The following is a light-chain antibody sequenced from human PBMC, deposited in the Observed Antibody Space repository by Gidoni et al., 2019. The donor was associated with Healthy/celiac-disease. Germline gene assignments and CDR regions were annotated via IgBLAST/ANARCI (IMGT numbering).Light chain of an antibody. CDR1: QSVRSSY. V-gene: IGKV3-20*01. Sequence: EIVLTQSPGALSLSPGERATLSCRASQSVRSSYLAWYQQKPGQAPRLLIYGASSRATGIPDRFRGSGSGTDFTLTISRLEPEDFAVYYCQQYGSSPYTFXQXTKLEIK. CDR3: QQYGSSPYT. CDR2: GAS. J-gene: IGKJ2*01.